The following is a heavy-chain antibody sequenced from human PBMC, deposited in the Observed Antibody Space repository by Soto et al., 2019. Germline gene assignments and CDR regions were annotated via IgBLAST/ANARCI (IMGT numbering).Heavy chain of an antibody. D-gene: IGHD4-17*01. V-gene: IGHV4-30-2*01. J-gene: IGHJ5*02. CDR1: GGPITSGGYS. CDR2: IYHSGGT. CDR3: ARTMTTSGWFDP. Sequence: SETLSLTCAVSGGPITSGGYSWSWIRQPPGKGLEWIGYIYHSGGTYYNPSLKSRVTLSIDRTKKQFSLKLKSVTAADTVVYFCARTMTTSGWFDPWGQGTLVTVSS.